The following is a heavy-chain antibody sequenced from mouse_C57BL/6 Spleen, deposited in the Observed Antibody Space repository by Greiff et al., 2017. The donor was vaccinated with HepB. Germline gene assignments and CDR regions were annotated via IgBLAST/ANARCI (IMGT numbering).Heavy chain of an antibody. Sequence: QVQLQQPGAELVMPGASVKLSCKASGYTFTSYWMHWVKPRPGQGLEWIGEIDPSDSYTNYNQKLKGKSTLTVDKSSSTAYMQLSSLTSEDSAVYYCARKGTTVVAKNAMDYWGQGTSVTVSS. J-gene: IGHJ4*01. CDR1: GYTFTSYW. D-gene: IGHD1-1*01. CDR2: IDPSDSYT. V-gene: IGHV1-69*01. CDR3: ARKGTTVVAKNAMDY.